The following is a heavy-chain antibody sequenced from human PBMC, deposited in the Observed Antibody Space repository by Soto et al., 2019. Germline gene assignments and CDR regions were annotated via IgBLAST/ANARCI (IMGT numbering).Heavy chain of an antibody. CDR1: GFTFSSYG. CDR2: IWYDGSNK. Sequence: GGSLRLSCAASGFTFSSYGMHWVRQAPGKGLEWVAVIWYDGSNKYYADSVKGRFTISRDNSKNTLYLQMNSLRAEDTAGYYCARQGNAFDIWGQGTMVTVSS. V-gene: IGHV3-33*01. J-gene: IGHJ3*02. CDR3: ARQGNAFDI.